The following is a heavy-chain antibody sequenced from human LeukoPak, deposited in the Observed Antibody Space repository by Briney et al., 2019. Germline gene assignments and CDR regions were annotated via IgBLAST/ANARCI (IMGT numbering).Heavy chain of an antibody. J-gene: IGHJ4*02. V-gene: IGHV4-59*08. Sequence: PSETLSLTCTVSGGSISSYYWTWIRQPPGKGLEWIGYIYYSGSTNYNPSLKSRVTISVDTSKNQFSLKLSSVTAADTAVYYCARLLRDIVVVPAANECFDYWGQGTLVTVSS. D-gene: IGHD2-2*01. CDR2: IYYSGST. CDR1: GGSISSYY. CDR3: ARLLRDIVVVPAANECFDY.